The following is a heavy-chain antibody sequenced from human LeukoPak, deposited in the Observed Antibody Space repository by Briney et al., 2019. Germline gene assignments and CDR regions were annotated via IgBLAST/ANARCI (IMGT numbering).Heavy chain of an antibody. Sequence: PSETLSLTCAVYGGSFSGYYWSWIRQPPGKGLEWIGEINHSGSTNYNPSLKSRVTISVDTSKNQFSLKLSSVTAADTAVYYCARENSSSWCYYYYYMDVWGKGTTVTVSS. D-gene: IGHD6-13*01. CDR3: ARENSSSWCYYYYYMDV. J-gene: IGHJ6*03. CDR1: GGSFSGYY. V-gene: IGHV4-34*01. CDR2: INHSGST.